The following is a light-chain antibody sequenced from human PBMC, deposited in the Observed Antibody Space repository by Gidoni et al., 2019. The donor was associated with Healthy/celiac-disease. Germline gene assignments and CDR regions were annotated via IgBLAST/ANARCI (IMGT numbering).Light chain of an antibody. CDR2: SNN. CDR3: AAWDDSLNGPHVV. J-gene: IGLJ2*01. CDR1: SSNIGSNT. V-gene: IGLV1-44*01. Sequence: QSVLTQPPSASGTPGHRVTISCSGSSSNIGSNTVNWYQQLPGTAPKHLIYSNNQRPSGVPDRFSGSKSGTSASLAISGLQSEDEADYYCAAWDDSLNGPHVVFGGGTKLTVL.